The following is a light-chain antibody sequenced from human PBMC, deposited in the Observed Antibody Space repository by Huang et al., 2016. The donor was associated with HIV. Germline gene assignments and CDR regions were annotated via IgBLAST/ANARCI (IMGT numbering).Light chain of an antibody. J-gene: IGKJ2*01. CDR2: AAS. CDR3: QQSYSSPDT. Sequence: DIQMTQSPSSLSASVGDRITITCRASQNIRTYLNLYQQKSGKAPKLLIYAASSLHIGVPSRFSGSGSGTDFTLTISSLQPEDFATYYCQQSYSSPDTFGQGTRLEIK. V-gene: IGKV1-39*01. CDR1: QNIRTY.